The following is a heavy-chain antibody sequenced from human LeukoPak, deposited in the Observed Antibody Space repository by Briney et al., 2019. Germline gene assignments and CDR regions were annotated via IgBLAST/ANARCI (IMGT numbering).Heavy chain of an antibody. CDR3: ARDRNHEQWLVLDDAFGI. J-gene: IGHJ3*02. CDR2: ISSSSSYI. Sequence: PGGSLRLSCAASGFTFSSYSMNWVRQAPGKGLEWVSSISSSSSYIYYADSVKGRFTISRDNAKNSLYLQMNSLRAEDTAVYYCARDRNHEQWLVLDDAFGIWGQGTMVTVSS. D-gene: IGHD6-19*01. V-gene: IGHV3-21*01. CDR1: GFTFSSYS.